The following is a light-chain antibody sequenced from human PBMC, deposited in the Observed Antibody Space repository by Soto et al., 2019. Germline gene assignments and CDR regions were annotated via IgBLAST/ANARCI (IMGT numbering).Light chain of an antibody. Sequence: EIVLTQSPGTLSLSPGERATLSCRASQSVSSGSLAWYQQKPGQAPRLLIYAASSRATGIPDRFSGSGSGTDFTLTISRLEPEDFAVYYCQQYGSSPPYTLGQGTKLEIK. CDR3: QQYGSSPPYT. CDR1: QSVSSGS. J-gene: IGKJ2*01. CDR2: AAS. V-gene: IGKV3-20*01.